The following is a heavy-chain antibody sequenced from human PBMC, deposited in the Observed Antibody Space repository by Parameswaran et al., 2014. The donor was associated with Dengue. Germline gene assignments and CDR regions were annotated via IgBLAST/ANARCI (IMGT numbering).Heavy chain of an antibody. CDR1: GGSFSGYY. V-gene: IGHV4-34*01. D-gene: IGHD4-17*01. J-gene: IGHJ4*02. CDR3: ARGQDYGDDY. CDR2: INHSGST. Sequence: SETLSLTCAVYGGSFSGYYWSWIRQPPGKGLEWIGEINHSGSTNYNPSLKSRVTISVDTSKNQFSLKLSSVTAADTAVYYCARGQDYGDDYWGQGTLVTVSS.